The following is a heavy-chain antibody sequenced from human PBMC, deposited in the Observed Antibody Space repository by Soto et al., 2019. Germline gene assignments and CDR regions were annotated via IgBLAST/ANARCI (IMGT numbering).Heavy chain of an antibody. CDR1: GYSFTSYW. J-gene: IGHJ4*02. D-gene: IGHD3-10*01. V-gene: IGHV5-10-1*01. CDR2: IDPSDSYT. CDR3: AXIPFFTYYYGSGSYFDY. Sequence: GESLKISCKGSGYSFTSYWISWVRQMPGKGLEWMGRIDPSDSYTNYSPSFQGHVTISADKSISTACLQWSSLKASDTAMYYCAXIPFFTYYYGSGSYFDYWGQGTLVTVSS.